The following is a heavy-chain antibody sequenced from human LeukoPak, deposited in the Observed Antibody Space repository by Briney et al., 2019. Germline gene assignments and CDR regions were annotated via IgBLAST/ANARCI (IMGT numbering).Heavy chain of an antibody. J-gene: IGHJ6*02. V-gene: IGHV4-61*02. CDR3: ATGTVNTNNLYYYYGMDV. Sequence: SQTLSLTCTVSGGSISSGSYYWSWIRQPAGKGLEWIGRIYTSGSTNYNPSLKSRVTISVDTSKNQFSLKLRSVTAADTAVYYCATGTVNTNNLYYYYGMDVWGQGTTVTVSS. D-gene: IGHD4-17*01. CDR1: GGSISSGSYY. CDR2: IYTSGST.